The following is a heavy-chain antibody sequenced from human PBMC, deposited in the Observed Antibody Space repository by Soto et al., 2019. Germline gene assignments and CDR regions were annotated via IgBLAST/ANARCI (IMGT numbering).Heavy chain of an antibody. J-gene: IGHJ3*02. D-gene: IGHD3-3*01. V-gene: IGHV3-66*01. Sequence: GGSLRLSCAASGFTVSSNYMSWVRQAPGKGLEWVSVIYSGGSTYYADSVKGRFTISRDNSKNTLYLQMNSLRAEDTAVYYCARVSGDTIFGGPPYAFDIWGQGTMVTVSS. CDR3: ARVSGDTIFGGPPYAFDI. CDR2: IYSGGST. CDR1: GFTVSSNY.